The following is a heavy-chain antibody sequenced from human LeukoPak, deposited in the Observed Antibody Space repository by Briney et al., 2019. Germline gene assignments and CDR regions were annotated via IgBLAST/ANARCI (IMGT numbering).Heavy chain of an antibody. V-gene: IGHV1-24*01. J-gene: IGHJ4*02. D-gene: IGHD3-3*01. Sequence: ASVKVSCKVSGYTLTELSMHWVRQAPGKGLEWMGGFDPEDGETIYAQKFQGRVTMTEDTSTDTAYMELSSLRSEDTAVYYCATLTIFGVVTSKGLDYWGQGTLVTVSS. CDR2: FDPEDGET. CDR3: ATLTIFGVVTSKGLDY. CDR1: GYTLTELS.